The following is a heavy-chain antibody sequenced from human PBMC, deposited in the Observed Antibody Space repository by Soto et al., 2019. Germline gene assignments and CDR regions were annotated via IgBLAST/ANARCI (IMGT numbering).Heavy chain of an antibody. J-gene: IGHJ4*02. D-gene: IGHD3-22*01. Sequence: QVQLVQSGAEVKKPGASVKVSCNASGYTFTCYYMHWVRQAPGQGREWMGWINPNGGGTNYAQKFQGWVTMTRDTSISTAYMELSRLRSDDTAVYYCARGSDYDSSGVFDYWGQGTLVTVSS. V-gene: IGHV1-2*04. CDR1: GYTFTCYY. CDR2: INPNGGGT. CDR3: ARGSDYDSSGVFDY.